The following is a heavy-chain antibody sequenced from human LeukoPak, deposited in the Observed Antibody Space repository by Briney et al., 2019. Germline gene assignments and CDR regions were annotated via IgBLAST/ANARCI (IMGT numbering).Heavy chain of an antibody. J-gene: IGHJ6*02. D-gene: IGHD1-14*01. V-gene: IGHV1-2*06. CDR2: INPSNGDT. CDR3: ARSWYGMDV. Sequence: ASVKVSCKASGYTFTASYMQWARQAPGQGLEWMGRINPSNGDTKYEQKFQGRVTMTRDTSISTVYMELSRLTSDDTAVYYCARSWYGMDVWGQGTTVTVSS. CDR1: GYTFTASY.